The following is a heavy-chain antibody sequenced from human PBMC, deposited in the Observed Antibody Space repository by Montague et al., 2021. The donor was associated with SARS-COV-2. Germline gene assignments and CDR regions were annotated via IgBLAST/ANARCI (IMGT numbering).Heavy chain of an antibody. J-gene: IGHJ6*02. CDR1: GGSISSGSYY. Sequence: TLSLTCTVSGGSISSGSYYWSWIRQPAGKGLDWIGRIYTSGSTNYNPSLKSRVTISVDTSKNQLTLKLSSVTAADTAVYYCARVGVGTMVRGVIPAYYYYGMDVWGQGTTVTVSS. D-gene: IGHD3-10*01. CDR2: IYTSGST. CDR3: ARVGVGTMVRGVIPAYYYYGMDV. V-gene: IGHV4-61*02.